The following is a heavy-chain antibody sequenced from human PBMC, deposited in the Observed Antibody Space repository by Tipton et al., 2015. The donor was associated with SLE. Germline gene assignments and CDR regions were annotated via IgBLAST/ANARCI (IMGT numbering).Heavy chain of an antibody. CDR1: GFTFSSYG. CDR2: IWYDGSNK. CDR3: ARGTTIFGVVTNFDY. D-gene: IGHD3-3*01. V-gene: IGHV3-33*01. J-gene: IGHJ4*02. Sequence: SLRLSCVASGFTFSSYGIHWVHQAPGKGLEWVAVIWYDGSNKYYADSVKGRFTISRDNSKNTLYLQMNSLRAEDTAVYYCARGTTIFGVVTNFDYWGQGTLVTVSS.